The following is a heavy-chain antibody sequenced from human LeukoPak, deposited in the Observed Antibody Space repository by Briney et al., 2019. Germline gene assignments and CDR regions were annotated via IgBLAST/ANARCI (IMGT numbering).Heavy chain of an antibody. D-gene: IGHD3-16*01. V-gene: IGHV1-2*02. CDR2: INPKSGGT. CDR1: GYSFTDKY. CDR3: ARGGGRSWSDP. J-gene: IGHJ5*02. Sequence: GASVKVSCKASGYSFTDKYMHWVRQAPGQGPEWMGRINPKSGGTNYAQKFQGRVTMTTDTSMSTAYMELSRLTSDDTAVDYCARGGGRSWSDPWGKETLVTVSS.